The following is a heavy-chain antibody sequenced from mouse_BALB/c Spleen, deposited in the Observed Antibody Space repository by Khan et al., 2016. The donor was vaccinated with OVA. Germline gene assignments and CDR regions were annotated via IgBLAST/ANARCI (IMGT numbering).Heavy chain of an antibody. CDR1: GFSLTTYG. CDR2: IWSGGST. J-gene: IGHJ3*01. CDR3: ARNSYRYDFTY. D-gene: IGHD2-14*01. Sequence: QVQLKESGPGLVQPSQSLSITCTVSGFSLTTYGVHWVRQSPGKGLEWLGVIWSGGSTDYNAAFISRLSISKDNSKSQVFFKMNILQADDTAIYYCARNSYRYDFTYWGQGTLVTVSA. V-gene: IGHV2-4-1*01.